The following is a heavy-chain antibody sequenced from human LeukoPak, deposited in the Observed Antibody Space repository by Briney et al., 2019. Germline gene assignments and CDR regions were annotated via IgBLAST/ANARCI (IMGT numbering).Heavy chain of an antibody. D-gene: IGHD2-2*01. CDR3: AKVEAYCSSTSCTEDAFDI. J-gene: IGHJ3*02. V-gene: IGHV3-9*01. CDR1: GFTFDDYA. CDR2: ISWNSGSI. Sequence: GGSLRLSCAASGFTFDDYAMHWVRQAPGKGLEWVSGISWNSGSIGYADSVKGRFTISRDNAKNSLYLQMNSLRAEDTALYYCAKVEAYCSSTSCTEDAFDIWGQGTMVTVSS.